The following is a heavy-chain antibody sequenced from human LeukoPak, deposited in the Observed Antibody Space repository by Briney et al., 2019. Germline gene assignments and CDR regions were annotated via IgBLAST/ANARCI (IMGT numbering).Heavy chain of an antibody. D-gene: IGHD3-10*01. V-gene: IGHV3-30*03. CDR2: MSYDGSNK. Sequence: GGSLRLSCAASGFTISSYGMHLVRQASGKGLEWVAVMSYDGSNKYYADSVKGRFTISRDNSKNTLYLQMNSLRAEDTAVYYCARAFPLWFGELLSDFDYWGQGTLVTVSS. J-gene: IGHJ4*02. CDR3: ARAFPLWFGELLSDFDY. CDR1: GFTISSYG.